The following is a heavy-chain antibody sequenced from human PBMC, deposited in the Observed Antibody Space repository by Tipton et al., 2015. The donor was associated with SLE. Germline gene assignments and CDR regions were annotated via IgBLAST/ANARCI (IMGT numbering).Heavy chain of an antibody. Sequence: SLRLSCAASGFTFSSYGMSWVRQAPGKGLEWVSGISGSGGSTYYADSVKGRFTISRDDSKNTLYLQMNSLKTEDTAVYYCTTALHVSIAAADWGQGTLVTVSS. D-gene: IGHD6-13*01. CDR2: ISGSGGST. J-gene: IGHJ4*02. CDR3: TTALHVSIAAAD. CDR1: GFTFSSYG. V-gene: IGHV3-23*01.